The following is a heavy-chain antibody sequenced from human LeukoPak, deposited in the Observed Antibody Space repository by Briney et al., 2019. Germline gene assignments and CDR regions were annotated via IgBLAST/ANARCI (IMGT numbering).Heavy chain of an antibody. J-gene: IGHJ4*02. CDR1: GGSFSGYY. D-gene: IGHD5-24*01. CDR2: LNHSGST. Sequence: SETLSLTRAVYGGSFSGYYWRWIRQPPGKGLEWIGELNHSGSTNLNRSLQGRAAISVDKSESRFSRELSCGTAADTAVYYCARIAGRWLQLGFDYWGKGTLVAVSS. CDR3: ARIAGRWLQLGFDY. V-gene: IGHV4-34*04.